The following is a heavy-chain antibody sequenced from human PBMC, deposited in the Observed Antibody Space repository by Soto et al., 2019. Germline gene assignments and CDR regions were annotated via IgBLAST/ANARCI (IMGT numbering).Heavy chain of an antibody. Sequence: PSETLSLTCNVSGGSISGYYWTWIRRPAGKGLEWIGRIYTSGSANYNPSLKSRVTMSIDTSKNKFSLRLRSVTAADTAVYYCARVGGEITGASYYYYGLDVWGQGTTVTVSS. CDR3: ARVGGEITGASYYYYGLDV. CDR1: GGSISGYY. D-gene: IGHD3-16*01. V-gene: IGHV4-4*07. J-gene: IGHJ6*02. CDR2: IYTSGSA.